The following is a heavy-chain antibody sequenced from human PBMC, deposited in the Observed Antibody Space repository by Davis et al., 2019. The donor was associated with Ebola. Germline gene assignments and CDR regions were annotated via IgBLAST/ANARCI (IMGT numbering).Heavy chain of an antibody. CDR1: GFTFSSYS. CDR3: ARGRPSTVTKGFYFDY. Sequence: GGSLRLSCAASGFTFSSYSMNWVRQAPGKGLEWVSYISSSSSTIYYADSVKGRFTISRDNAKNSLYVQMNSLRDEDTAVYYCARGRPSTVTKGFYFDYWGQGTLVTVSS. CDR2: ISSSSSTI. V-gene: IGHV3-48*02. D-gene: IGHD4-17*01. J-gene: IGHJ4*02.